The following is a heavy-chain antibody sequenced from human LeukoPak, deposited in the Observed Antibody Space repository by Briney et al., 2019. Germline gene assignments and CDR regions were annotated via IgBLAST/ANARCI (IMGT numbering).Heavy chain of an antibody. Sequence: GGSLRLSCAASGFTFSSCGMHWVRQAPGKGLEWVAVIWYDGSNKYYADSVKGRFTISRDNSKNTLYLQMNSLRAEDTAVYYCARDSKFSSSWFREVAATAGDYYYGMDVWGQGTTVTVSS. CDR1: GFTFSSCG. CDR2: IWYDGSNK. CDR3: ARDSKFSSSWFREVAATAGDYYYGMDV. D-gene: IGHD6-13*01. V-gene: IGHV3-33*01. J-gene: IGHJ6*02.